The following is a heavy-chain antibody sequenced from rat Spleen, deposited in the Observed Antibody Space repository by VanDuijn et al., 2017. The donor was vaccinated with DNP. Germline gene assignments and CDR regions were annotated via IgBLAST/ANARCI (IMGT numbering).Heavy chain of an antibody. J-gene: IGHJ2*01. CDR3: TSNPHIRTAAPFDY. CDR1: GFTYSNYV. V-gene: IGHV5-25*01. CDR2: ISTGDGS. Sequence: EVQLVESGGGLVQPGRSLKLSCAASGFTYSNYVMAWVRQAPTKGLEWVASISTGDGSYYSDSVKGRFSISRDNAKSTLYLQVNSLRSEDTATYYCTSNPHIRTAAPFDYWGQGVMVTVSS. D-gene: IGHD3-8*01.